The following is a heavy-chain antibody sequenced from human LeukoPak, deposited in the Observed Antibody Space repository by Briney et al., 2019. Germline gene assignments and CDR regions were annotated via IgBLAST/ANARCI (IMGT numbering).Heavy chain of an antibody. CDR1: GFTFSSYW. J-gene: IGHJ3*02. D-gene: IGHD3-9*01. CDR2: IKQDGSEK. V-gene: IGHV3-7*01. CDR3: ARDRSDILTGYNDAFDI. Sequence: GGSLRPSCADSGFTFSSYWMSWVRQTPGKGLEWVANIKQDGSEKYYVDSVKGRFTISRDNAKNSLYLQMNSLRAEDTAVYYCARDRSDILTGYNDAFDIWGQGTMVTVSS.